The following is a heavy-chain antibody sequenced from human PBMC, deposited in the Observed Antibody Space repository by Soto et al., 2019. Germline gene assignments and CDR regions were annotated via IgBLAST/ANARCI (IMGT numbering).Heavy chain of an antibody. Sequence: GGSLRLSCAPSEITVSSNYMSWVRQAPGKGLEWVSAISGSGGSTYYADSVKGRFTISRDNSKNTLYPQMNSLRAEDTAVYYCAKGSAAAGLNWFDPWGQGTLVTVSS. CDR2: ISGSGGST. D-gene: IGHD6-13*01. CDR1: EITVSSNY. J-gene: IGHJ5*02. V-gene: IGHV3-23*01. CDR3: AKGSAAAGLNWFDP.